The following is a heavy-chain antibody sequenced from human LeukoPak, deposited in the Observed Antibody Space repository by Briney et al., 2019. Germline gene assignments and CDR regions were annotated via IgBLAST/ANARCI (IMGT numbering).Heavy chain of an antibody. CDR1: GYTFTSYG. D-gene: IGHD5-18*01. J-gene: IGHJ5*02. CDR3: AREEYSYGYDWFDP. V-gene: IGHV1-18*01. Sequence: ASVKVSRKASGYTFTSYGISWVRQAPGQGLEWMGWISAYNGNTNYAQKLQGRVTMTTDTSTSTAYMELRSLRSDDTAVYYCAREEYSYGYDWFDPWGQGTLVTVSS. CDR2: ISAYNGNT.